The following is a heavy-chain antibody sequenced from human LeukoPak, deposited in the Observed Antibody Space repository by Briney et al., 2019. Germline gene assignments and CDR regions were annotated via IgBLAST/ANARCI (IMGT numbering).Heavy chain of an antibody. CDR2: IYPGDSDI. V-gene: IGHV5-51*01. CDR1: GYSFSSYW. Sequence: GESLKISCKGSGYSFSSYWIAWVRQMPGKGPEWMGIIYPGDSDIKYSPSFQGQVIISADKSISTAYLQWSSLKASDTAMYYCARGPMGLNWGQGTLVTVSS. D-gene: IGHD3-10*01. CDR3: ARGPMGLN. J-gene: IGHJ4*02.